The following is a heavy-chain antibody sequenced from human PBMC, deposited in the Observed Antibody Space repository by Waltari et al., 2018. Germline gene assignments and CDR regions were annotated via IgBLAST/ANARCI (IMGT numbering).Heavy chain of an antibody. CDR2: IKSDATTT. CDR3: SANFQH. J-gene: IGHJ1*01. V-gene: IGHV3-74*01. Sequence: EVQLVESGGGLVQPGGSLRLSCTASGFTFTNYWMHWVRQAPGKGLVWVSRIKSDATTTNYADSVKGRFTISRDNAKNTVSLQMNSLTIEDTAVYYCSANFQHWGQGTLVTVSS. CDR1: GFTFTNYW. D-gene: IGHD6-25*01.